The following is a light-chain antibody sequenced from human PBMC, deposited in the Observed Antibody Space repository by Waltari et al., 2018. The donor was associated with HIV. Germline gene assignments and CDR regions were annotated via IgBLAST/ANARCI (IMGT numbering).Light chain of an antibody. Sequence: QSALTQPPSASGSPGQSVTISCTGTSSDVGGYNYVSWYQQHPGKAPQLIIYEVSQRPSGVPNRFSGSKSGNTASLTVSGLQTDDEANYYCSSYAGSNNWVFGGGTNLTVL. V-gene: IGLV2-8*01. CDR2: EVS. CDR1: SSDVGGYNY. J-gene: IGLJ3*02. CDR3: SSYAGSNNWV.